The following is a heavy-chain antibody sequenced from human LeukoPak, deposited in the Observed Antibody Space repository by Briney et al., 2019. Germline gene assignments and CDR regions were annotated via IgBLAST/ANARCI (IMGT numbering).Heavy chain of an antibody. CDR3: ARGRGIAARRWFDP. D-gene: IGHD6-6*01. V-gene: IGHV4-34*01. J-gene: IGHJ5*02. CDR1: GGSFSGYY. CDR2: INHSGST. Sequence: SETLSLTCAVYGGSFSGYYWSWIRQPPGKGLEWIGEINHSGSTNYNPSLKSRVTISADTSKNQFSLKLSSVTAADTAVYYCARGRGIAARRWFDPWGQGTLVTVSS.